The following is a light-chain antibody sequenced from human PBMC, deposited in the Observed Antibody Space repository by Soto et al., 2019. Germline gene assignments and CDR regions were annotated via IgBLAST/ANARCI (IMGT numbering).Light chain of an antibody. V-gene: IGKV4-1*01. CDR3: QQYYSTPWT. Sequence: DIVMTQSPDSLAVSLGERATINCKSSQSVLYTSNNKNYLAWYQQKPGQTPKLLISWASIRESGVPDRFSGSGSGTDFTLTISSLQAEDVAVYYCQQYYSTPWTFGQGTKVEIK. CDR2: WAS. CDR1: QSVLYTSNNKNY. J-gene: IGKJ1*01.